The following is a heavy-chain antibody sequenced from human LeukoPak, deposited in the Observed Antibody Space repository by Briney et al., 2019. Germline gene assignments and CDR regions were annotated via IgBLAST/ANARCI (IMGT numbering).Heavy chain of an antibody. CDR1: GFTFSSYS. V-gene: IGHV3-21*01. Sequence: GGSLRLSCAASGFTFSSYSMNWDRQAPGKGLEWVSSISSSSSYIYYADSVKGRFTISRDNAKNSLYLQMNSLRAEDTAVYYCARAYDSSGYYPYYFDYWGQGTLSPSPQ. CDR2: ISSSSSYI. J-gene: IGHJ4*02. CDR3: ARAYDSSGYYPYYFDY. D-gene: IGHD3-22*01.